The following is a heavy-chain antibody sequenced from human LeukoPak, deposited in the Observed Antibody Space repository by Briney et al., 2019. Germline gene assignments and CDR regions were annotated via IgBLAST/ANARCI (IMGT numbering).Heavy chain of an antibody. CDR3: ARADPPYDSSGYLTD. J-gene: IGHJ4*02. CDR2: ISAYNGNT. CDR1: GYTFTSYG. Sequence: GASVKVSCKASGYTFTSYGITWGRQAPGQGLEWRGWISAYNGNTNYAQELQGRVTMTTDTSTNTASMELRSLRPDDTAVYYCARADPPYDSSGYLTDWGQGTLVTVSS. V-gene: IGHV1-18*01. D-gene: IGHD3-22*01.